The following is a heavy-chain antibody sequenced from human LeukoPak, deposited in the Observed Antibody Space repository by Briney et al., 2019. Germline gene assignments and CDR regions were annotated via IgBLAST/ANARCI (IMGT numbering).Heavy chain of an antibody. CDR2: ISSGGGST. CDR3: ANVPESGSYCYFDY. J-gene: IGHJ4*02. CDR1: GFIFSNYA. Sequence: GGSLRLSCAASGFIFSNYAMSWVRQAPGKGLEWVSAISSGGGSTNYADSLKGRFTISRDNSKNTLYLQMNSLRAKDTAVYYSANVPESGSYCYFDYWGQGTLVTVSS. V-gene: IGHV3-23*01. D-gene: IGHD1-26*01.